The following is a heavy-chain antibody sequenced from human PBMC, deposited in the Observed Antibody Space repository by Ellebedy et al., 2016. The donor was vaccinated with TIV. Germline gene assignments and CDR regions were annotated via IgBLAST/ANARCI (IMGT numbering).Heavy chain of an antibody. CDR2: IKQDGSEK. CDR3: ARDTRGLGLDY. J-gene: IGHJ4*02. V-gene: IGHV3-7*03. Sequence: LSLTCAASGFTFSNYWMSWVRQAPGKGLEWVANIKQDGSEKYYVDSVKGRFTISRDNAKNSLFLQVSSLRAEDTAVYYCARDTRGLGLDYWGQGTLVTVSS. CDR1: GFTFSNYW. D-gene: IGHD1-26*01.